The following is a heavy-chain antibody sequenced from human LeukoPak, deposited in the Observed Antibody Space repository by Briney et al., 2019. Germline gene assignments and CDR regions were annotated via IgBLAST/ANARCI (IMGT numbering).Heavy chain of an antibody. CDR1: GFTFSSYG. CDR3: AKGGRVVLVPAAMLRYYYYYMDV. D-gene: IGHD2-2*01. Sequence: GGTLRLSCAASGFTFSSYGMHWVRQAPGKGLEWVAFIRYDGSNKYYADSVKGRFTISRDNSKNTLYLQMNSLRAEDTAVYYCAKGGRVVLVPAAMLRYYYYYMDVWGKGTTVTIP. V-gene: IGHV3-30*02. J-gene: IGHJ6*03. CDR2: IRYDGSNK.